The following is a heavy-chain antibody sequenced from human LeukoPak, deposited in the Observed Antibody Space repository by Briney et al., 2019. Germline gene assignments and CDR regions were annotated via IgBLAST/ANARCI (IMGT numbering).Heavy chain of an antibody. CDR3: AKVKEVLCWRRGWFDP. V-gene: IGHV4-34*01. CDR1: GGSFSGYY. CDR2: INHSGST. D-gene: IGHD2-21*01. Sequence: SETLSLTCAVYGGSFSGYYWSWIRQPPGKGLEWMGEINHSGSTNYNPSLKSRVTISVDASKNQFSLKLSSVTAADTAVYYCAKVKEVLCWRRGWFDPWGQGTLVTVSS. J-gene: IGHJ5*02.